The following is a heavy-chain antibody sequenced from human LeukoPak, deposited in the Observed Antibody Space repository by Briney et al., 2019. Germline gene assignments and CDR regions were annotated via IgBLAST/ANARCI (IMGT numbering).Heavy chain of an antibody. D-gene: IGHD6-19*01. CDR1: GYTLTELS. J-gene: IGHJ6*03. CDR2: FDPEDGET. CDR3: ATGGYSSGWYHYYMDV. Sequence: ASVKVSCKVSGYTLTELSMHWVRQAPGKGLEWMGGFDPEDGETIYAQKFQGRVTMTEDTSTDTAYMELSSLRSEDTAVYYCATGGYSSGWYHYYMDVWGKGTTVTISS. V-gene: IGHV1-24*01.